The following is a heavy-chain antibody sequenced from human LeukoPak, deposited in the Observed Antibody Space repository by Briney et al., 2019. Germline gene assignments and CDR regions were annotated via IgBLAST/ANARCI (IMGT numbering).Heavy chain of an antibody. CDR3: ARQQSDTSLFDP. D-gene: IGHD2-21*02. V-gene: IGHV4-39*01. J-gene: IGHJ5*02. CDR1: GDSISSTSYY. CDR2: IFYSGSA. Sequence: SETLSLTCIVSGDSISSTSYYWAWIRQPPGKGLEWIGMIFYSGSAYYTPSLRGRVTLFVDTSRNQFSLNLISVTAADTGVYFCARQQSDTSLFDPWGQGTLVTVSS.